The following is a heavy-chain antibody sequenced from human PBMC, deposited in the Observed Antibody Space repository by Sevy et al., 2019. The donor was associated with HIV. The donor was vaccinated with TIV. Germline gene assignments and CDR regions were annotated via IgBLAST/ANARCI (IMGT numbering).Heavy chain of an antibody. D-gene: IGHD2-15*01. CDR1: GYTFSTYR. CDR3: ARAYCSGGRCYSLAY. V-gene: IGHV1-18*01. J-gene: IGHJ4*02. Sequence: ASVKVSCKVSGYTFSTYRITWVRQAPGQGLEWMGWISPHNGDTNYAQRLQGRVTMITDTSTIKAYMELRSLGSDDTAVYYCARAYCSGGRCYSLAYWGQGTLVTVSS. CDR2: ISPHNGDT.